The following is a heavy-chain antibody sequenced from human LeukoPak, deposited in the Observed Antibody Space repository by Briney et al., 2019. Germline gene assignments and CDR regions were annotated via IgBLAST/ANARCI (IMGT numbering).Heavy chain of an antibody. CDR1: GGSISSYY. Sequence: SETLSLTCTVSGGSISSYYWSWIRQPPGKGLEWIGYIYSSGSTSYNPSFKSRVTVSVDTSRNQFSLKLSSVTAADTAVYYCAIHPCIGGSCPNPFDPWGQGTLVTVSS. V-gene: IGHV4-59*08. D-gene: IGHD2-15*01. J-gene: IGHJ5*02. CDR3: AIHPCIGGSCPNPFDP. CDR2: IYSSGST.